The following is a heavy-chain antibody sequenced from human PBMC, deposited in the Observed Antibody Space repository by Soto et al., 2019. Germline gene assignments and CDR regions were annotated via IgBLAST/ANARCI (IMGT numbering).Heavy chain of an antibody. J-gene: IGHJ6*02. Sequence: PGGSLRLSCVASHFAFNIDAMTWVRQAPGKGLEWVSSMIGSGSSIYYADSVKGRFTITRDKSKKTLYLQMNSLRAEDTAVYWCARDNWNGAYYGLDVWGQGTTVTVSS. D-gene: IGHD1-20*01. V-gene: IGHV3-23*01. CDR2: MIGSGSSI. CDR3: ARDNWNGAYYGLDV. CDR1: HFAFNIDA.